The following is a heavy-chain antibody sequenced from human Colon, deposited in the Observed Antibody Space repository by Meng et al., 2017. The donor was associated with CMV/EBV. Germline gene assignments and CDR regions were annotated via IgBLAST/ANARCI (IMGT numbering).Heavy chain of an antibody. Sequence: GESLKISCAASGFTFRTYAMRWVRQAPGKGLEWVSSISGAGTATYYADSVKGRFTISRDTSNNTVYLQMNSLRAEDTAIYYCAKGQKGYYYYGMDVWGQGTTVTVSS. V-gene: IGHV3-23*01. CDR2: ISGAGTAT. CDR1: GFTFRTYA. J-gene: IGHJ6*02. CDR3: AKGQKGYYYYGMDV.